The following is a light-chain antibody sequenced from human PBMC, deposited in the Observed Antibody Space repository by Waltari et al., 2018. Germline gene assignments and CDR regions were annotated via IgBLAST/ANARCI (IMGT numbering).Light chain of an antibody. Sequence: DIQMTQYPSSLSASVGDRVTITCRASQSISTYLNWYQQKPGKAPKLLIYAASSLQSGVPSRFSGSGSGTDLTLTINSLQPEDFATYYCQQSYSTPWTFGQGTKVEIK. CDR1: QSISTY. CDR3: QQSYSTPWT. J-gene: IGKJ1*01. CDR2: AAS. V-gene: IGKV1-39*01.